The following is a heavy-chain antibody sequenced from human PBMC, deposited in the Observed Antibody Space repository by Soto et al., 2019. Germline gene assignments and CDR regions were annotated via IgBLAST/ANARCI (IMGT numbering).Heavy chain of an antibody. Sequence: GGSLRLSCAASGFIFDDYAMHWVRKAPGKGLEWVAVISYDGSNKYYADSVKGRFTISRDNSKNTLYLQMNSLRAEDTAVYYCAKDLSGSYYGSGSYSGYYYGMDVWGQGTTVTVSS. CDR1: GFIFDDYA. D-gene: IGHD3-10*01. J-gene: IGHJ6*02. CDR3: AKDLSGSYYGSGSYSGYYYGMDV. CDR2: ISYDGSNK. V-gene: IGHV3-30*18.